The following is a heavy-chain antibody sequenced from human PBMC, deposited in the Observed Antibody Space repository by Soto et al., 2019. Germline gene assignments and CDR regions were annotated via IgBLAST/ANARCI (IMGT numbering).Heavy chain of an antibody. D-gene: IGHD3-10*01. Sequence: SLRLSCAASGFSFSSYIMNWGRQAPGKGLEWVSYISGSSSTIYYADSVKGRFTISRDNAKNSLYLQMNSLRDEDTAVYYCARDWSYSFDYWGQGALVTVSS. CDR2: ISGSSSTI. CDR1: GFSFSSYI. V-gene: IGHV3-48*02. CDR3: ARDWSYSFDY. J-gene: IGHJ4*02.